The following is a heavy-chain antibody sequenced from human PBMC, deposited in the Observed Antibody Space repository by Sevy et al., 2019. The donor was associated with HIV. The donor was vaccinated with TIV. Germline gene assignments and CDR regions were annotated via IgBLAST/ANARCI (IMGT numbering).Heavy chain of an antibody. D-gene: IGHD6-13*01. CDR1: GFTFSSYD. CDR3: AKDLEQQLGPDY. Sequence: GGSLRLSCAASGFTFSSYDMSWVRQAPGKGLEGVSGISPTGGTTHYAESVKGRFIISRDNSKKTLFLQMNSLRAEDTALYYCAKDLEQQLGPDYWGQGTQVTVSS. J-gene: IGHJ4*02. V-gene: IGHV3-23*01. CDR2: ISPTGGTT.